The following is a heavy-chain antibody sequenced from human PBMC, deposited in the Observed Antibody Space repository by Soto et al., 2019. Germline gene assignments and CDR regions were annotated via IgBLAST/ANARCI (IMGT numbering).Heavy chain of an antibody. J-gene: IGHJ6*02. Sequence: EVQLLESGGGLVQPGGSLRLSCAASGFPFSMYAMTWVRQAPGKGLEWVSAISGSVDSTYYADSVKGRFTISRDNSKKTVYLAMNSLTVEDPAVYHCATSPSRAPYGMDVCGQGTTVTVSS. CDR3: ATSPSRAPYGMDV. D-gene: IGHD6-6*01. CDR1: GFPFSMYA. V-gene: IGHV3-23*01. CDR2: ISGSVDST.